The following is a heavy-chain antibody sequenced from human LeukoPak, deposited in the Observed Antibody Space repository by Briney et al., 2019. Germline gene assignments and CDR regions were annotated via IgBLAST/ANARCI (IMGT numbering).Heavy chain of an antibody. CDR1: GFTFSSYW. D-gene: IGHD1-14*01. J-gene: IGHJ6*02. CDR3: ARVRGLGTSGDYYYYGMDV. Sequence: GSLRLSCAASGFTFSSYWMSWVRQAPGKGLEWVANIKQDGSEKYYVDSVKGRFTISRDNAKNSLYLQMNSLRAEDTAVYYCARVRGLGTSGDYYYYGMDVWGQGTTVTVSS. CDR2: IKQDGSEK. V-gene: IGHV3-7*01.